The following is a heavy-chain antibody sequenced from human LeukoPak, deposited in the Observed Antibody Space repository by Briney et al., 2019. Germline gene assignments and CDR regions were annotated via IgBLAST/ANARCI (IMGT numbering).Heavy chain of an antibody. D-gene: IGHD3-22*01. CDR2: INHNGST. V-gene: IGHV4-34*01. CDR3: ARSSSGPDY. CDR1: GESFSAYY. J-gene: IGHJ4*02. Sequence: PSETLSLTCAVYGESFSAYYWSWIRQPPGKGLEWIGEINHNGSTNYNPSLKSRITISIDTSENQFSLKLSSVTAADTAVYYCARSSSGPDYWGQGTLVTVSS.